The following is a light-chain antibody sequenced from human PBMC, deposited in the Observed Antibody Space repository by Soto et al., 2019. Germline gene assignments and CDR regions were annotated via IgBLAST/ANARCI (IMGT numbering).Light chain of an antibody. CDR3: ALYVGSGTVV. CDR2: STN. J-gene: IGLJ2*01. Sequence: QTVVSQEPSFSVSPGETVTLTCGLTSASVLTSYYPSWYQQTPGQAPRTLIYSTNIRSSGVPDQFPGSILGNKAALTITGAQADDESDYYCALYVGSGTVVFGGGTQLTVL. V-gene: IGLV8-61*01. CDR1: SASVLTSYY.